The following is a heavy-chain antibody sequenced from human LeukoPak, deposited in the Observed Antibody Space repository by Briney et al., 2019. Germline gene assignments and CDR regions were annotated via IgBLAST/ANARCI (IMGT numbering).Heavy chain of an antibody. V-gene: IGHV3-33*08. CDR3: ARGEYYDFWSGYPFDY. D-gene: IGHD3-3*01. J-gene: IGHJ4*02. CDR2: IWYGGSNK. CDR1: GFTFSSYG. Sequence: PGGSLRLSCAASGFTFSSYGMHWVRQAPGKGLEWVAVIWYGGSNKYYADSVKGRFTISRDNSKNTLYLQMNSLRAEDTAVYYCARGEYYDFWSGYPFDYWGQGTLVTVSS.